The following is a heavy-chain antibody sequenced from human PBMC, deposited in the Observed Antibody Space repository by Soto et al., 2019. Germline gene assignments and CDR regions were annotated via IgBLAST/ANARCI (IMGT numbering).Heavy chain of an antibody. CDR1: GGSFSGYD. Sequence: SETVSLTCAVYGGSFSGYDWSWIRQPPGKGLEWIGEINHSGSTNYNPSLKSRVTISVDTSKNQFSLKLSSVTAADTAVYYCARGGATIDNYYYYYGMDVWGQGTTVTVSS. J-gene: IGHJ6*02. V-gene: IGHV4-34*01. CDR2: INHSGST. CDR3: ARGGATIDNYYYYYGMDV. D-gene: IGHD1-26*01.